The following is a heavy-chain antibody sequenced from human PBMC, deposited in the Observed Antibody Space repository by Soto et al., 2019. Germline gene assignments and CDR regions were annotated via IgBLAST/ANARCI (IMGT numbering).Heavy chain of an antibody. CDR2: IFHAGST. CDR3: ETRATSTGLKTFDI. D-gene: IGHD3-9*01. Sequence: SETLSLTCAVSGASINSNDWWGWVRQSPGKGPEWIGEIFHAGSTNSNPSLKSRLTMSVDKPENLFSLRLTSVTAAETEVYFCETRATSTGLKTFDIWGQGAMVTVSS. CDR1: GASINSNDW. J-gene: IGHJ3*02. V-gene: IGHV4-4*02.